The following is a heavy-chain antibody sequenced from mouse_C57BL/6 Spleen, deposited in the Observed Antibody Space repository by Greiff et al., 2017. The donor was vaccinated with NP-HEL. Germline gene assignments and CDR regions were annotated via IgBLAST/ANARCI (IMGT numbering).Heavy chain of an antibody. Sequence: EVQLQESGPGLVKPSQSLSLSCSVTGYSITSGYYWNWIRQFPGNKLECMGYIRYDGSTNYNPSLKNRISITRDTSKNPFFLKLNSVTTEDTATYYCAGDYYGSGVGFAYWGQGTLVTVSA. CDR1: GYSITSGYY. CDR2: IRYDGST. V-gene: IGHV3-6*01. CDR3: AGDYYGSGVGFAY. J-gene: IGHJ3*01. D-gene: IGHD1-1*01.